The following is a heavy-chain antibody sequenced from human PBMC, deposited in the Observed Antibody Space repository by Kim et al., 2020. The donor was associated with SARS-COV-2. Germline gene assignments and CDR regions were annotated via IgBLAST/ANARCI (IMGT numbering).Heavy chain of an antibody. CDR3: ARDYQRGRWLVRGNNWFDP. CDR2: IIPIFGTA. D-gene: IGHD6-19*01. Sequence: SVKVSCKASGGTFSSYAISWVRQAPGQGLEWMGGIIPIFGTANYAQKFQGRVTITADESTSTAYMELSSLRSEDTAVYYCARDYQRGRWLVRGNNWFDPWGQGTLVTVSS. CDR1: GGTFSSYA. J-gene: IGHJ5*02. V-gene: IGHV1-69*13.